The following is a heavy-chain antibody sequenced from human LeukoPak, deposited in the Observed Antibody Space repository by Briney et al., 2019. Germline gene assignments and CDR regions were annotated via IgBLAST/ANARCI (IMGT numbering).Heavy chain of an antibody. D-gene: IGHD3-10*01. V-gene: IGHV3-66*01. Sequence: GSLSLSCAASGFTVSSNYMSWVRQAPGKGLEWVSVIYSGGSTYYADSVKGRFTISRDNSKNTLYLQMNSLRAEDTAVYYCARTMVRGVTDDYWGQGTLVTVSS. CDR2: IYSGGST. J-gene: IGHJ4*02. CDR3: ARTMVRGVTDDY. CDR1: GFTVSSNY.